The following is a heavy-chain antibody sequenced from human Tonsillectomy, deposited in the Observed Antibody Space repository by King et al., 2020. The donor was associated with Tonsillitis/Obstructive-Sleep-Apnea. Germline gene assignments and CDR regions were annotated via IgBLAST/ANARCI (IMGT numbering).Heavy chain of an antibody. D-gene: IGHD3-3*01. Sequence: VQLVESGGGLVQPGGSLRLSCAASVFTFSSYTMSWVRQAPGKGLEWVSAISESASSTHYADSVKGRFTISRDNSRNTLFLQMNSLRAEDTAVYYCAKDGWSHWGQGTLVTVSS. J-gene: IGHJ4*02. CDR1: VFTFSSYT. CDR2: ISESASST. V-gene: IGHV3-23*04. CDR3: AKDGWSH.